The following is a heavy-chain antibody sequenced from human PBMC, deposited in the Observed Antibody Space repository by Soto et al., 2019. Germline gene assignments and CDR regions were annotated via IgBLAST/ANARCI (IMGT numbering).Heavy chain of an antibody. CDR3: ATSPGPGDPRAHFYGMDV. Sequence: SVKVSCKASGYTFTSYAISWVRQAPGQGLEWMGGIIPIFGTANYAQKFQGRVTITADESTSTAYMELSSLRSEDTAVYCCATSPGPGDPRAHFYGMDVWGQGITVTVSS. J-gene: IGHJ6*02. CDR1: GYTFTSYA. CDR2: IIPIFGTA. V-gene: IGHV1-69*13. D-gene: IGHD3-10*01.